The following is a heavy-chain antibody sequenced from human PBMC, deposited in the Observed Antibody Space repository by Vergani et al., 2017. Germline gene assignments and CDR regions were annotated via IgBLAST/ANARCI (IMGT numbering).Heavy chain of an antibody. CDR1: GFALNRHA. CDR2: ISFDGTNE. V-gene: IGHV3-30-3*01. Sequence: QVQLVESGGGVVQPGTSLRLSCVVSGFALNRHAMYWVRQAPGKGLEGVVGISFDGTNEYYPDLVKGRFTISRDIAKNTLYLQVRSLRLEDTGVYHCVRERGLCAGGRGYTEAWDYWGQGTPVTVSS. CDR3: VRERGLCAGGRGYTEAWDY. J-gene: IGHJ4*02. D-gene: IGHD6-25*01.